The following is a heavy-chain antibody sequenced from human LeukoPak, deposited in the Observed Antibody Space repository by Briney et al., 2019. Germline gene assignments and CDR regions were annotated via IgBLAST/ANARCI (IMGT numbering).Heavy chain of an antibody. CDR2: ISYDGVNE. V-gene: IGHV3-30*18. J-gene: IGHJ4*02. Sequence: GRSLRLSCVTSGFTFSNYAMHWVRQAPGKGLEWVAVISYDGVNEYYAEALKGRFSISRDSSGNTAYLQMNSLRIDDTAVYYCVKASSESYWGGYFDYWGQGALVTVSS. CDR3: VKASSESYWGGYFDY. CDR1: GFTFSNYA. D-gene: IGHD1-26*01.